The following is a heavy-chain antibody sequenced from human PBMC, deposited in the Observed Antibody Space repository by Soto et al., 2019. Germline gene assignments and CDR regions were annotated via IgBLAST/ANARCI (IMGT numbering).Heavy chain of an antibody. CDR1: RVSNSSIS. CDR3: ANAPYYYASEY. Sequence: ASRVSNSSISRSWVQQYTGQGLEWMGWISPYFGTTNYAQKLQGRVTMTTDTSTSTAYMELRSLRSDDTAVYYCANAPYYYASEYWGQATLVYVSS. J-gene: IGHJ4*02. CDR2: ISPYFGTT. D-gene: IGHD3-10*01. V-gene: IGHV1-18*01.